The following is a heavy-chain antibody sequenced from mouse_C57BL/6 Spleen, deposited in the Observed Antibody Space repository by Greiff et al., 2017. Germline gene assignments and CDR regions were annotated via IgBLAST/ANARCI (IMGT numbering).Heavy chain of an antibody. CDR3: ARWRDGAFAD. CDR2: IDPSDSST. D-gene: IGHD3-3*01. Sequence: QVQLQQPGAELVMPGASVKLSCKASGYTFTSYWMHWVKQRPGQGLEWIGEIDPSDSSTNYNQKFKGKSTLTVDKSSSTAYMQRSSLTSEDSAVYYCARWRDGAFADWGQGTLVTVSA. CDR1: GYTFTSYW. J-gene: IGHJ3*01. V-gene: IGHV1-69*01.